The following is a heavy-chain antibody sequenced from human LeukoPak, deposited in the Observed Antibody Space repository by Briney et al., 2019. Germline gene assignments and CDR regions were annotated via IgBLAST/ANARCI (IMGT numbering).Heavy chain of an antibody. CDR3: ARRRGAVPAAPSHFDY. J-gene: IGHJ4*02. CDR2: INHSGST. D-gene: IGHD2-2*01. V-gene: IGHV4-34*01. Sequence: SETLSLTCAVYGGSFSGYYWSWIRQPPGKGLEWIGEINHSGSTNYNPSLKSRVTISVDTSKNQFSLKLSSVTAADTAVYYCARRRGAVPAAPSHFDYWGQGTLVTVSS. CDR1: GGSFSGYY.